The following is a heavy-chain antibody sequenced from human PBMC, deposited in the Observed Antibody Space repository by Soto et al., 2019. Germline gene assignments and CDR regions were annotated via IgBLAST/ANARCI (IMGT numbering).Heavy chain of an antibody. V-gene: IGHV4-59*01. CDR2: IYYSGSA. Sequence: SETLSLTCTVSGGSISSYYWSWIRQPPGRGLEWIGYIYYSGSANYNPSLKSRVTISVDTSKNQFSLKMSSVTAADTAVYYCARGWGLVFDYWGQGTLVTVS. J-gene: IGHJ4*02. CDR3: ARGWGLVFDY. CDR1: GGSISSYY. D-gene: IGHD2-21*02.